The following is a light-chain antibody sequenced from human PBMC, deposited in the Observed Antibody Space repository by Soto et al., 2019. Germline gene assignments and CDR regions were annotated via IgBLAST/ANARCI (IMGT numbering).Light chain of an antibody. J-gene: IGKJ3*01. CDR3: QQYGGSPFT. Sequence: EIVLTQSPGTLSLSPGERATLSCRASQSVSVNSLAWYQQKVGQAPRLLIYAASTRATGVPDRFSGTGSGTDFELAISRLETDDSAVYYCQQYGGSPFTFGPGTKVDIK. CDR2: AAS. V-gene: IGKV3-20*01. CDR1: QSVSVNS.